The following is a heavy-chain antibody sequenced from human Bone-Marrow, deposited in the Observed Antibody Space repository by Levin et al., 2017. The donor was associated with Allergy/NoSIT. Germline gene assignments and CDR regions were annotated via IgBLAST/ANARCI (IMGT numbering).Heavy chain of an antibody. CDR2: IYSGGST. J-gene: IGHJ3*01. CDR3: AILATTPVWASDG. D-gene: IGHD2-15*01. CDR1: GFTVSSNY. Sequence: GESLKISCAVSGFTVSSNYMTWVRQAPGKGLEWVSVIYSGGSTYYADSVKGRFTISRDNSKNTLYLQMNTLRAEDTAVYYCAILATTPVWASDGWGRGTVVTVSS. V-gene: IGHV3-53*01.